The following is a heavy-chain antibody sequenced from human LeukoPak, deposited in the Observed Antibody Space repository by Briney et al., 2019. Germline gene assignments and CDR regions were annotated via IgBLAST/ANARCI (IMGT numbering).Heavy chain of an antibody. CDR2: INPSGNT. CDR3: ARRRDGHINPFDY. V-gene: IGHV4-34*01. J-gene: IGHJ4*02. D-gene: IGHD5-24*01. Sequence: PSETLSLTCAVYGGSLSGYYWSWIRESPGKGLEWIGEINPSGNTNYNTSLTSRATISVDTSKNQFSLKLTSSAAGDTTVYYCARRRDGHINPFDYWGQGTLVTVSS. CDR1: GGSLSGYY.